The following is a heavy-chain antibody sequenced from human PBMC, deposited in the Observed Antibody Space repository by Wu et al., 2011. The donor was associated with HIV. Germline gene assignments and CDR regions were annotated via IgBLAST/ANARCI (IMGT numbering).Heavy chain of an antibody. CDR2: IIPIFGTA. V-gene: IGHV1-69*14. J-gene: IGHJ4*02. Sequence: QVQLVQSGAEVKQPGSSVKVSCKASGGNFYSSSISWVRQAPGQGLEWMGGIIPIFGTANYAQKFQGRVTITADKSTSTAYMELSSLRSEDTAMYYCARDFGGDGDSWGQGTLVTVSS. D-gene: IGHD2-21*01. CDR1: GGNFYSSS. CDR3: ARDFGGDGDS.